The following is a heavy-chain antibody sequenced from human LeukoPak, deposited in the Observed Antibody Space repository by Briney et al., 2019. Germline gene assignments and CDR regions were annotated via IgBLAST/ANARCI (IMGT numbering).Heavy chain of an antibody. D-gene: IGHD3-22*01. J-gene: IGHJ4*02. CDR2: INPNSGDT. V-gene: IGHV1-2*02. CDR3: ARAYTGNYDSSGYLSYFDY. CDR1: GYTFTAYY. Sequence: ASVKVSYKASGYTFTAYYMHWVRLAPGQGLEWMGWINPNSGDTNYAQKFQGRVTMTRDTSISTAYMVLSRLRSDDTAVYYCARAYTGNYDSSGYLSYFDYWGQGTLVTVSS.